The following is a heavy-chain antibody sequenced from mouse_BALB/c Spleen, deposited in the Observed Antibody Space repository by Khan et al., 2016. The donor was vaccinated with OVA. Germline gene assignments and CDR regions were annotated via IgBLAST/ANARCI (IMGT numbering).Heavy chain of an antibody. CDR3: AKGVWSYYYALDY. CDR2: IWGGGST. CDR1: GFSLTDYG. V-gene: IGHV2-6-5*01. J-gene: IGHJ4*01. Sequence: VELVESGPGLVAPSQSLSITCTVSGFSLTDYGVSWIRQPPGKGLEWLGVIWGGGSTYYNSALKSRLSISKDNSKSQVFLKMSSLQTDDTAMYYCAKGVWSYYYALDYWGQVTSVTVSS.